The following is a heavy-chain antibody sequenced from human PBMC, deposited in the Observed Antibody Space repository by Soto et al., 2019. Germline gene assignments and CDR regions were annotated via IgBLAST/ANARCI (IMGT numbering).Heavy chain of an antibody. CDR1: GFTFSSYG. V-gene: IGHV3-33*01. CDR2: IWYDGSNK. J-gene: IGHJ4*02. CDR3: ARESGIAAAGTCYFDY. Sequence: PGGSLRLSCAASGFTFSSYGMHWVRQAPGKGLEWVAVIWYDGSNKYYADSVKGRFTISRDNSKNTLYLQMNSLRAEDTAVYYCARESGIAAAGTCYFDYWGQGTLVTVSS. D-gene: IGHD6-13*01.